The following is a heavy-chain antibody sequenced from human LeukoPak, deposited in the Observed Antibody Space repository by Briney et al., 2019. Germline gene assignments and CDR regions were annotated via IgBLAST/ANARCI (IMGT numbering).Heavy chain of an antibody. J-gene: IGHJ4*02. D-gene: IGHD7-27*01. CDR3: AKPLGSGDPVPLYYFDY. CDR2: ISGSGGST. CDR1: GFTFSSYA. Sequence: PGGSLRLSCAASGFTFSSYAMSWDRQAPGKGLEWVSAISGSGGSTYYADSVKGRFTISRDNSKNTLYLQMNSLRAEDTAVYYCAKPLGSGDPVPLYYFDYWGQGTLVTVSS. V-gene: IGHV3-23*01.